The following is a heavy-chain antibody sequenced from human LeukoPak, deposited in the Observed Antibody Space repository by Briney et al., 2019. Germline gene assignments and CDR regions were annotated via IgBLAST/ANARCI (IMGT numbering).Heavy chain of an antibody. CDR3: ARVGVVVPAAIA. J-gene: IGHJ5*02. CDR2: INHSGST. CDR1: GGSFSGYY. Sequence: NSSETLSLTCAVCGGSFSGYYWSWIRQPPGKGLEWIGEINHSGSTNYNPSLKSRVTISVDTSKNQFSLKLSSVTAADTAVYYCARVGVVVPAAIAWGQGTLVTVSS. V-gene: IGHV4-34*01. D-gene: IGHD2-2*01.